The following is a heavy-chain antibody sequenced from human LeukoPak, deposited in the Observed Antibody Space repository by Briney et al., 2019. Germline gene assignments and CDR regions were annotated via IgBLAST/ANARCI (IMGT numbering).Heavy chain of an antibody. V-gene: IGHV4-59*01. J-gene: IGHJ4*02. D-gene: IGHD3-10*01. CDR3: ACMVRGLYFDY. CDR2: FYYSGST. Sequence: SETLSLTCTVSGGSISSYHWSWIRQPPGKGLEWIGFFYYSGSTNYNPSLKSRVTISVDTSKNQFSLKLSSVTAADTAVYYCACMVRGLYFDYWGQGTLVTVSS. CDR1: GGSISSYH.